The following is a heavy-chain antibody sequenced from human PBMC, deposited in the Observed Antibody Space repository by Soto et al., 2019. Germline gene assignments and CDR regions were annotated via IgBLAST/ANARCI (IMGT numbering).Heavy chain of an antibody. J-gene: IGHJ4*02. D-gene: IGHD3-10*01. Sequence: EVQLVESGGGLIQPGGSLRLSCAVSGFTVSNNYMSWVRQAPGKGLEGVSVIYSGGYTAYGDSVKGRFTISRDNSKHTLFLQMEGRGADAPGVYYGATHPGGGGYWGQGTLVTVSS. CDR1: GFTVSNNY. CDR3: ATHPGGGGY. V-gene: IGHV3-53*01. CDR2: IYSGGYT.